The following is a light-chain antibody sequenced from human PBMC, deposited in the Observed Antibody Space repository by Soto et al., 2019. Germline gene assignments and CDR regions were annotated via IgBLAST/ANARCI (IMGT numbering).Light chain of an antibody. Sequence: EIVMTQSQATLSVSPGERATLSCRASQNINTYLAWYQHKPGQAPRLLIYGASTRATGIPARFSGSGSGTEFTLTISGLLSEDFALYFCQQYNDWPLITFGQGTRLEIK. CDR3: QQYNDWPLIT. J-gene: IGKJ5*01. V-gene: IGKV3-15*01. CDR1: QNINTY. CDR2: GAS.